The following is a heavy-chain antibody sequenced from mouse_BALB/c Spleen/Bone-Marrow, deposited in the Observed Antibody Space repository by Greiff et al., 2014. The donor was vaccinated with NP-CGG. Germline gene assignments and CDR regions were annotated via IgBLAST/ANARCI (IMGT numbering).Heavy chain of an antibody. Sequence: VQLVESGPGLVAPSQSLSFTCTVSGFSLTNYGVHWVRQPPGKGLEWLGVIWADGSTNYNSALMSRLSISKDNSKSQVFFKMNSLQTDDTAMYYCARITTATGAMDYWGQGTSVTVSS. CDR3: ARITTATGAMDY. CDR1: GFSLTNYG. J-gene: IGHJ4*01. D-gene: IGHD1-2*01. V-gene: IGHV2-9*02. CDR2: IWADGST.